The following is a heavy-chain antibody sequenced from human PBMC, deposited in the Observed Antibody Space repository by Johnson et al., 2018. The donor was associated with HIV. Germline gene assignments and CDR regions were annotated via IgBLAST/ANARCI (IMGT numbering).Heavy chain of an antibody. D-gene: IGHD3-22*01. Sequence: QVQLVESGGGVVQPGGSLRLSCAASGFSFSSYGMHWVRQAPGKGLEWVAFIRKDGSNNYYLDSVKGRFTISRAISKNTLYLQMSSLRNEDTAVYYCANSGLRTYYYDTGVHDVFDIWGQGTMVTVSS. CDR2: IRKDGSNN. V-gene: IGHV3-30*02. CDR3: ANSGLRTYYYDTGVHDVFDI. J-gene: IGHJ3*02. CDR1: GFSFSSYG.